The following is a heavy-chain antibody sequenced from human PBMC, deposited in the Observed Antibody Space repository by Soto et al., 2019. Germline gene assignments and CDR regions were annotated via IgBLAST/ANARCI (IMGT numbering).Heavy chain of an antibody. CDR1: GGSVSSYF. J-gene: IGHJ6*02. CDR3: ARTVTKSRAYGWGV. CDR2: VYFTGTT. D-gene: IGHD4-4*01. V-gene: IGHV4-59*02. Sequence: QMQLQESGPGLVKPSETLSLTCTVSGGSVSSYFWSWIRESPGKGLEWIGFVYFTGTTDYNPSLKSRVTISVDRSRNQFTLNLSSVTAADTAVYYCARTVTKSRAYGWGVWGQGATVTVSS.